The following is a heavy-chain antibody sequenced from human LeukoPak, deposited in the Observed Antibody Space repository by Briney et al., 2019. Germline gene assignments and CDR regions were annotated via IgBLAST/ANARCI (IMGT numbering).Heavy chain of an antibody. D-gene: IGHD3-10*01. CDR2: IYTSGST. J-gene: IGHJ4*02. CDR3: AAQGEGYFDY. Sequence: SETLSLTCNVSGYSISSGYYWGWIRQPAGKGLEWIGRIYTSGSTNYNPSLKSRVTISVDTSKNQFSLKLSSVTAADTAVYYCAAQGEGYFDYWGQGTLVTVSS. V-gene: IGHV4-61*02. CDR1: GYSISSGYY.